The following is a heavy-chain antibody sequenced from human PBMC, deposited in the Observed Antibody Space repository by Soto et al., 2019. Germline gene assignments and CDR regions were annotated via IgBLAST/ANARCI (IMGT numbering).Heavy chain of an antibody. CDR2: ISSSGSTI. V-gene: IGHV3-11*04. Sequence: QVQLVESGGGLVKPGGSLRLSCAASGFTFSDYYMSWIRQAPGKGLAWVSYISSSGSTIYYADFVKGRFTISRDKAKNTLNLKMTSIRDEDTAVYYCASPTVTTHYGMDVWGQGATVTVSS. D-gene: IGHD4-17*01. CDR1: GFTFSDYY. CDR3: ASPTVTTHYGMDV. J-gene: IGHJ6*02.